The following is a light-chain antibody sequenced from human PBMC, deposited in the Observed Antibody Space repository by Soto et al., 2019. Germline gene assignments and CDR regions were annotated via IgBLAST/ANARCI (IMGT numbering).Light chain of an antibody. V-gene: IGKV1-5*01. Sequence: DIQLTQSPSTLSASVGDTVTISCRASKSLNTYLPWYQQKPGRAPKLLIYDASSLKTGVPSRFSGTGSGTAFSLTISSLQPDDFAPYHCQQYTSDIYTFGQGTKLQ. CDR2: DAS. CDR1: KSLNTY. CDR3: QQYTSDIYT. J-gene: IGKJ2*01.